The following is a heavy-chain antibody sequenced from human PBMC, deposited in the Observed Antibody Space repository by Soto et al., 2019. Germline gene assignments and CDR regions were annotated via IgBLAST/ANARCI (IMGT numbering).Heavy chain of an antibody. Sequence: PGESLKISCKGSGYSFTSYWISWVRQMPGKGLEWMGRIDTSDSYTNYSPSFQGHVTISADKSISTAYLQWSSLKASDTAMYYWASPGRDYSNGYYYYCMDVWGQGTTVTVSS. V-gene: IGHV5-10-1*01. CDR3: ASPGRDYSNGYYYYCMDV. CDR2: IDTSDSYT. J-gene: IGHJ6*02. CDR1: GYSFTSYW. D-gene: IGHD4-4*01.